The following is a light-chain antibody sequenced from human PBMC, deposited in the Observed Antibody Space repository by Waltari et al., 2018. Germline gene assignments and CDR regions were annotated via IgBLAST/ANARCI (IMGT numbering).Light chain of an antibody. Sequence: QSALTQPASVSGSPGQSSTISCTGTSSDVGGYNSVSWYQRHPGKAPKLLIYDVSNRPSGVSNRFSASKSGNTASLIISGLQAEDEADYYCSSYTSSTTLLLIFGGGTKLSVL. CDR1: SSDVGGYNS. J-gene: IGLJ2*01. V-gene: IGLV2-14*03. CDR3: SSYTSSTTLLLI. CDR2: DVS.